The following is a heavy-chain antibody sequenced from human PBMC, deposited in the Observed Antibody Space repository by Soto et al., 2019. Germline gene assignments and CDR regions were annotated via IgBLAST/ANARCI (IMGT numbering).Heavy chain of an antibody. CDR2: IKSKSDGGTT. D-gene: IGHD6-13*01. Sequence: PGGSQRLFCIASGFTITNAWMNWILQTPRKWLEKVGRIKSKSDGGTTDYADSVKGRFTISRDNSKNTLYLQMNSLRAEDTAVYFCARAGYSSFLYYYYYGMDVWGQGTTVTVSS. J-gene: IGHJ6*02. CDR1: GFTITNAW. CDR3: ARAGYSSFLYYYYYGMDV. V-gene: IGHV3-15*07.